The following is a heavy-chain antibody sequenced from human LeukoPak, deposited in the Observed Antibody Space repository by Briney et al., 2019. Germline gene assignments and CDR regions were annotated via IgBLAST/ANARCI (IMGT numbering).Heavy chain of an antibody. CDR1: GYSISSGYY. CDR2: FYHGGST. Sequence: SETLSLTCSVSGYSISSGYYWGWIRQPPGKGLEWIGSFYHGGSTYYNPSLKSRVTISVDTSKNQFSLKLSSVTAADTAVYYCARGEMAPTYFDYWGQGTLVTVSS. V-gene: IGHV4-38-2*02. CDR3: ARGEMAPTYFDY. J-gene: IGHJ4*02. D-gene: IGHD5-24*01.